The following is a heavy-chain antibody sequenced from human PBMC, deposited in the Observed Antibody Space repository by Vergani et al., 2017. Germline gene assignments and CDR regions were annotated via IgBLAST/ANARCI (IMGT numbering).Heavy chain of an antibody. CDR2: IYYSGST. V-gene: IGHV4-31*03. CDR1: GGPISSGGYY. J-gene: IGHJ4*02. Sequence: QVQLPESGPGLVKPSQPLSLTCPVSGGPISSGGYYWSWIRQHPGKGLEWIGYIYYSGSTYYNPSLKSRVTISGDTSKNQFSLKLSPVTAADTAVYYCARVALYDSSGYPFDYWGQGTLVTVSS. D-gene: IGHD3-22*01. CDR3: ARVALYDSSGYPFDY.